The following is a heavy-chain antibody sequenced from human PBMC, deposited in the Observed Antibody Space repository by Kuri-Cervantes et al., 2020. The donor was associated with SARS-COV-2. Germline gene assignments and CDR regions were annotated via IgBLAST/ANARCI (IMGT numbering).Heavy chain of an antibody. D-gene: IGHD1-1*01. CDR3: AKVGFPELERLDYYGMDV. J-gene: IGHJ6*02. V-gene: IGHV3-23*01. Sequence: GESLKISCAGSGFTFSGFAMSWVRQVPGKGLEWVSSISGSGSTTHYADSVKGRLTISRDNSKNTLYLQMNSLRAEDTAVYYCAKVGFPELERLDYYGMDVWGQGTTVTVSS. CDR1: GFTFSGFA. CDR2: ISGSGSTT.